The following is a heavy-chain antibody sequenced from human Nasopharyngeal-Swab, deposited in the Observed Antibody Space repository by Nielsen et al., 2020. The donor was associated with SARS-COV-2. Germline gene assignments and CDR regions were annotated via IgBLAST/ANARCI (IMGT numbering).Heavy chain of an antibody. CDR2: IRSKANSYAT. CDR3: ARRSGYCSSTSCRGGDY. Sequence: GGSLRLSCAASGFTFSGSAMHWVRQASGKGLEWFGRIRSKANSYATAYAASVKGRFTISRDDSKNTAYLQMNSLKTEDTAVYYCARRSGYCSSTSCRGGDYWGQGTLVTVSS. D-gene: IGHD2-2*01. CDR1: GFTFSGSA. V-gene: IGHV3-73*01. J-gene: IGHJ4*02.